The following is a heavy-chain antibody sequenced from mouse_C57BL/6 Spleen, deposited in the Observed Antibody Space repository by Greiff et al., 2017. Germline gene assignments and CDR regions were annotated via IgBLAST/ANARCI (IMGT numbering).Heavy chain of an antibody. V-gene: IGHV1-82*01. J-gene: IGHJ4*01. CDR2: IFPGDGDT. D-gene: IGHD1-1*01. CDR3: ARRATVVAKDYAMDY. CDR1: GYAFSSSW. Sequence: QVQLQQSGPELVKPGASVKISCKASGYAFSSSWMNWVKQRPGKGLEWIGRIFPGDGDTNYNGKFKGKATLTADKSSSTAYMQLRSLTSEDSAVYVCARRATVVAKDYAMDYWGQGTSVTVSS.